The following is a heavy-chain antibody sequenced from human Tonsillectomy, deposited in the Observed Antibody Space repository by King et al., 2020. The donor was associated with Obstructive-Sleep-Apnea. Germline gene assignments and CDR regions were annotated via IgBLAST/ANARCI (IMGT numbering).Heavy chain of an antibody. J-gene: IGHJ2*01. CDR1: DFTFASYS. Sequence: EQLVQSGAEVKKPGASVKVSCKASDFTFASYSLTWVRQAPGQGLEWMGWISPYNGDTKYAQNFQGRVTMTTDTSTSTAYMELRSLRSDDTAVYYCARWGPSSGWPVGYFDLWGRGTLVTVSS. D-gene: IGHD6-19*01. CDR3: ARWGPSSGWPVGYFDL. CDR2: ISPYNGDT. V-gene: IGHV1-18*04.